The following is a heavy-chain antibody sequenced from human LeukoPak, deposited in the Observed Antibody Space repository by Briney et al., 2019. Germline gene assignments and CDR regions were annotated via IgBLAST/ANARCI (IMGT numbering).Heavy chain of an antibody. CDR1: GYTFTSYG. CDR3: ARDSVVTPGHYYYYYGMDV. J-gene: IGHJ6*02. Sequence: ASVKVSCKASGYTFTSYGFSWVRQAPGQGLEWMGWISAHNGNRNYTQRLQGRVTLTTDTSTSTAYMELSSLRSEDTAVYYCARDSVVTPGHYYYYYGMDVWGQGTTVTVSS. V-gene: IGHV1-18*04. D-gene: IGHD4-23*01. CDR2: ISAHNGNR.